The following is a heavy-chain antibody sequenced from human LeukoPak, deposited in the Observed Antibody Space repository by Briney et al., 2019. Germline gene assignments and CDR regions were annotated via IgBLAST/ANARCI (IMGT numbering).Heavy chain of an antibody. CDR2: ISWDGGST. Sequence: PGGSLRLSCAASGFTFDDYAMHWVRQAPGKGLGWVSLISWDGGSTYYADSVKGRFTISRDNSKNSLYLQTNSLRAEDTALYYCAKDSGPGFLEWFPDYWGQGTLVTVSS. V-gene: IGHV3-43D*03. CDR3: AKDSGPGFLEWFPDY. CDR1: GFTFDDYA. J-gene: IGHJ4*02. D-gene: IGHD3-3*01.